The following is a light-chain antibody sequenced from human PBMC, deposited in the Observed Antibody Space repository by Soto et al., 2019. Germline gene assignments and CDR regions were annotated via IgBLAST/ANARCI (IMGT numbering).Light chain of an antibody. Sequence: QSALTQPASVSGSAGQSVTLSCTGPRSDIGDSNFISWYQHSPGKAPRLLIYEVNNRPSGVSRRFSGSKAGNTASLTISGILDDDEADYFCASFRSGTILVFGSGTKLTVL. CDR2: EVN. CDR1: RSDIGDSNF. J-gene: IGLJ2*01. V-gene: IGLV2-14*01. CDR3: ASFRSGTILV.